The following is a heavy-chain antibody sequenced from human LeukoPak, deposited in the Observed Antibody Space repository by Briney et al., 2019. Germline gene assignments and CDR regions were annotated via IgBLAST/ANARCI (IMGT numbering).Heavy chain of an antibody. CDR1: GFTFTDYY. Sequence: GGSLRHSCAASGFTFTDYYMTWIREAPGKGLEWVSTISRRGDDVYTADSVKGRLTISRDNANDSVLLQINSLRADDTAIYYCARSNDHTNYGGRGYLDHWGQGAQATVSS. CDR2: ISRRGDDV. D-gene: IGHD3-16*01. J-gene: IGHJ4*02. V-gene: IGHV3-11*01. CDR3: ARSNDHTNYGGRGYLDH.